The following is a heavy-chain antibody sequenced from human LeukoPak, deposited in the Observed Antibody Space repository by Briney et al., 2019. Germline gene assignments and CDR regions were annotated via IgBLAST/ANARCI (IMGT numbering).Heavy chain of an antibody. Sequence: SETLSLTCTVSGGSISSGGYYWSWIRQPPGKGLEWIGYIYHSGSTYYNPSLKSRVTISEDRSKNQFSLKLSSVTAADTAVYYCARVGNRPGEWDYWGQGTLVTVSS. J-gene: IGHJ4*02. D-gene: IGHD3-16*01. CDR1: GGSISSGGYY. CDR2: IYHSGST. V-gene: IGHV4-30-2*01. CDR3: ARVGNRPGEWDY.